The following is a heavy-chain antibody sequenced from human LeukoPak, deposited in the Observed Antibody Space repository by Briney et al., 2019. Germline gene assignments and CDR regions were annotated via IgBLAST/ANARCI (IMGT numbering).Heavy chain of an antibody. CDR1: GFTFSSYA. CDR3: ARAGQFDAFDI. V-gene: IGHV3-30-3*01. D-gene: IGHD3-10*01. CDR2: ISYDGSNK. Sequence: GGSLRLSCAASGFTFSSYAMHWVRQAPGKGLEWVAVISYDGSNKYYADSVKGRFTISRDNSKNTLYLQMNSLRAEDTAVYYCARAGQFDAFDIWGQGTMVTVSS. J-gene: IGHJ3*02.